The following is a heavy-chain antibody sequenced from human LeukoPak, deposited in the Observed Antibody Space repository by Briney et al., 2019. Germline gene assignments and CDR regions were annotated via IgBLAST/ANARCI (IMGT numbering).Heavy chain of an antibody. CDR2: IIPIFGTA. V-gene: IGHV1-69*13. D-gene: IGHD6-25*01. Sequence: ASVKVSCKASGGTFSSYAISWVRQAPGQGLEWMGGIIPIFGTANYAQKFQGRVTITADESTSTAYMELSSLRSEDTAVYYCARGGEVAAAAIDYYYYYYMDVWGKGTTVTISS. CDR1: GGTFSSYA. J-gene: IGHJ6*03. CDR3: ARGGEVAAAAIDYYYYYYMDV.